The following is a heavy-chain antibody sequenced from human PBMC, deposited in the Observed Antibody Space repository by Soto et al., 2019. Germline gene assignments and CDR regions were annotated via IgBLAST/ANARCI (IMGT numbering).Heavy chain of an antibody. CDR2: IYPGDSDT. J-gene: IGHJ3*02. CDR1: GYSFTSYW. CDR3: VSPSKLRYFDWLLLHAFDI. V-gene: IGHV5-51*01. Sequence: PGESLKISCKGSGYSFTSYWIGWVRQMPGKGLEWMGIIYPGDSDTRYSPSFQGQVIISADKAISTAKLQWSSLKASDTAINKCVSPSKLRYFDWLLLHAFDIWGQGTIVTVSS. D-gene: IGHD3-9*01.